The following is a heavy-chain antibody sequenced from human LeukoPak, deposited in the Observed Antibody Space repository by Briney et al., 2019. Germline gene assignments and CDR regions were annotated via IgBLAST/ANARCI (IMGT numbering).Heavy chain of an antibody. CDR1: GFIFSSYS. V-gene: IGHV3-48*01. Sequence: GGSLRLSCAASGFIFSSYSMNWVRQAPGKGLEWVSYISSSSSTIYYADSVKGRFTISRDNAKNSLYLQMNSLRAEDTAVYYCARVLHKRNYDSSGYYVYWGQGTLVTVPS. CDR3: ARVLHKRNYDSSGYYVY. J-gene: IGHJ4*02. D-gene: IGHD3-22*01. CDR2: ISSSSSTI.